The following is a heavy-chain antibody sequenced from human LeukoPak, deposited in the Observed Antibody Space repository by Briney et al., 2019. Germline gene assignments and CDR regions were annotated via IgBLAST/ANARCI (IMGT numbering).Heavy chain of an antibody. Sequence: PGGSLRLSCAASGFTFSSSSMTWVRQAPGKGLEWVSSISSSSSYIYYADSVKGRFTISRDNAKNSLYLQMNSLRAEDTAVYYCAGTDSSGYYYPIDYWGQGTLVTVSS. J-gene: IGHJ4*02. D-gene: IGHD3-22*01. CDR2: ISSSSSYI. CDR1: GFTFSSSS. V-gene: IGHV3-21*01. CDR3: AGTDSSGYYYPIDY.